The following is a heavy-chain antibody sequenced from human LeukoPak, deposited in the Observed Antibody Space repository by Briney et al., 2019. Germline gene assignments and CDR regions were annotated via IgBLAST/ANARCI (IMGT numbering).Heavy chain of an antibody. V-gene: IGHV3-7*01. J-gene: IGHJ4*02. CDR3: ACRRWKTSAVDY. CDR2: IKEDGSEE. D-gene: IGHD4-23*01. Sequence: GGSLRLSCAASGFTFGSYWMSWVRQAPGKGLEWVANIKEDGSEEYYVDSVKGRFTISRDNAKNSLYLQMNSLRAEDTAVYFCACRRWKTSAVDYWGQGTLVTVSS. CDR1: GFTFGSYW.